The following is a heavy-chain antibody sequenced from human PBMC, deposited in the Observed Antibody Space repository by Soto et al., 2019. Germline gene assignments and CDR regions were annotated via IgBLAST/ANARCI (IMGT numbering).Heavy chain of an antibody. CDR2: ISYDGSNK. D-gene: IGHD6-13*01. J-gene: IGHJ6*02. V-gene: IGHV3-30*18. CDR1: GFTFSSYG. CDR3: AKAIIAAAGTPYYYYGMDV. Sequence: QVQLVESGGGVVQPGRSLRLSCAASGFTFSSYGMHWVRQAPGKGLEWVAVISYDGSNKYYADSVKGRFTISRDNSKNTLYLQMSSLRAEDTAVYYCAKAIIAAAGTPYYYYGMDVWGQGTTVTVSS.